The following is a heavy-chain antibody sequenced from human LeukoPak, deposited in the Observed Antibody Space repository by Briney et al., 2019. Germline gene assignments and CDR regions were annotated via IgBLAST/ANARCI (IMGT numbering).Heavy chain of an antibody. CDR2: ISAFNGNK. D-gene: IGHD4-17*01. J-gene: IGHJ4*02. CDR1: GDTFTSDG. V-gene: IGHV1-18*01. CDR3: ALKLDFGDYIFLDY. Sequence: ASVQDSCKESGDTFTSDGFSSVRHAIGQGLEWLGWISAFNGNKNYAQQLQGRVTIATDTSTSTAYMELRSLTSDDTAVYYCALKLDFGDYIFLDYWGQGTLVTVSS.